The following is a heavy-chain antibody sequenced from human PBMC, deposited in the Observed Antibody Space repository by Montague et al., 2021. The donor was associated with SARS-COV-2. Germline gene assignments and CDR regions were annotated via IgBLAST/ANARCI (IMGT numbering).Heavy chain of an antibody. J-gene: IGHJ6*02. D-gene: IGHD3-3*01. CDR1: GGSISSYY. CDR3: AREESGFDYYYGMDV. CDR2: IYYSGST. V-gene: IGHV4-59*01. Sequence: SETLSLTCTVSGGSISSYYWSWIRQPPGKGLDWIGYIYYSGSTNYNPSLKSRVTISVDTSKNQFSLKLSSVTAADTAVYYCAREESGFDYYYGMDVWGQGTTVTVSS.